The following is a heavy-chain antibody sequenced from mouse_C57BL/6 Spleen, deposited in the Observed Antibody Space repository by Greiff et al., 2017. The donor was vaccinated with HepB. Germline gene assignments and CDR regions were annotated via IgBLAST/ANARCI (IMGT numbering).Heavy chain of an antibody. D-gene: IGHD1-1*01. V-gene: IGHV1-72*01. CDR1: GYTFTSYW. CDR3: ARKENYGSSYWYFDV. J-gene: IGHJ1*03. CDR2: IDPNSGGT. Sequence: QVQLKQPGAELVKPGASVKLSCKASGYTFTSYWMHWVKQRPGRGLEWIGRIDPNSGGTKYNEKFKSKATLTVDKPSSTAYMQLSSLTSEDSAVYYCARKENYGSSYWYFDVWGTGTTVTVSS.